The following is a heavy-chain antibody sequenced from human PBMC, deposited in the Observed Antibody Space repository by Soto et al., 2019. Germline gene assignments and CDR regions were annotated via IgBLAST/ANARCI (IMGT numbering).Heavy chain of an antibody. CDR1: GGSISSSNW. CDR2: IYHSGST. V-gene: IGHV4-4*02. J-gene: IGHJ4*02. CDR3: ARLGYYDSSGLNFDY. Sequence: SETLSLTCAVSGGSISSSNWWSWVRQPPGKGLEWIGEIYHSGSTNFNPYLKSRVTISVDTSKNQFSLKLSSVTAADTAVYYCARLGYYDSSGLNFDYWGQGTLVTVSS. D-gene: IGHD3-22*01.